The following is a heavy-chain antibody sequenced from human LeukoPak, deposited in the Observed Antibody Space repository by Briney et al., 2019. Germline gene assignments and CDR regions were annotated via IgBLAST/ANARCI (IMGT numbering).Heavy chain of an antibody. CDR2: TYYRSKWYN. J-gene: IGHJ4*02. D-gene: IGHD3-22*01. CDR3: ARAEPPKGGYYYDSSGYLYFDY. CDR1: GDSVSSNSAA. Sequence: SQTLSLTCAISGDSVSSNSAAWNWIRQSPSRGLEWLGRTYYRSKWYNDYAVSVKSRITINPDTSKNQFSLQLNSVTPEDTAVYYCARAEPPKGGYYYDSSGYLYFDYWGQGTLVTVSS. V-gene: IGHV6-1*01.